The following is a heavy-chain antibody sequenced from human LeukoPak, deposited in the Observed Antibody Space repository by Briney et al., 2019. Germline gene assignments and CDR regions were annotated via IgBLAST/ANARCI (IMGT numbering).Heavy chain of an antibody. V-gene: IGHV4-31*03. CDR2: IYYSGST. D-gene: IGHD6-13*01. J-gene: IGHJ4*02. Sequence: ASETLSLTCTVSGGSISSGGYYWSWIRQHPGKGLEWIGYIYYSGSTYYNPSLKSRVTISVDTSKNQFSLKLSSVTAADTAVYYCASAYSSSWYRSFDYWGQGTLVTVSS. CDR1: GGSISSGGYY. CDR3: ASAYSSSWYRSFDY.